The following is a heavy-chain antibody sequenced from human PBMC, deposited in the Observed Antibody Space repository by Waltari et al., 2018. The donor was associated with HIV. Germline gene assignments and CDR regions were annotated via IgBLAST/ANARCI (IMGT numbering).Heavy chain of an antibody. V-gene: IGHV3-7*01. D-gene: IGHD3-16*01. CDR1: AFTLSTYW. CDR2: INQDGSEK. J-gene: IGHJ4*02. Sequence: EVLLVQSGGDLVQPGESLRLTCAASAFTLSTYWTNWVRQAPGKGLEWVATINQDGSEKYYVDSWKGRFIISRDNAWTSLSLEMNNLRAEDTAVYYCARDHESGAGMYYFSHWGQGSLVTVSS. CDR3: ARDHESGAGMYYFSH.